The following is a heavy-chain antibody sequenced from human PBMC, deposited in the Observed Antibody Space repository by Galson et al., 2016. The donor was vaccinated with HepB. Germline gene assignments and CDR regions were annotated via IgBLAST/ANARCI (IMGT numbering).Heavy chain of an antibody. J-gene: IGHJ3*02. CDR3: ARVGQGYDSSGYYSEAFDI. V-gene: IGHV3-53*01. D-gene: IGHD3-22*01. CDR2: IYSGGST. Sequence: SLRLSCAASGFTVSSNYMSWVRQAPGKGLEWVSSIYSGGSTYYADSVKGRFTISRDNSKNTLYLQMNSLRAEDTAVYYCARVGQGYDSSGYYSEAFDIWGQGTMVTVSS. CDR1: GFTVSSNY.